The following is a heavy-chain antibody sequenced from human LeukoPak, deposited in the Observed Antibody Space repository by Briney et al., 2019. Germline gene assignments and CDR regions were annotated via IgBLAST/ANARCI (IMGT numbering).Heavy chain of an antibody. Sequence: ASVKVSCKASGYTFTGYYMHWLRQGPGQGLEWMGRINPNSGGTNYAQKFQGRVTMTRDTSISTAYMELSRLRSDDTAVYYCARDLSSSITMVVVVNYQDSFDYWGQGTLLSVSS. J-gene: IGHJ4*02. D-gene: IGHD3-22*01. V-gene: IGHV1-2*06. CDR1: GYTFTGYY. CDR2: INPNSGGT. CDR3: ARDLSSSITMVVVVNYQDSFDY.